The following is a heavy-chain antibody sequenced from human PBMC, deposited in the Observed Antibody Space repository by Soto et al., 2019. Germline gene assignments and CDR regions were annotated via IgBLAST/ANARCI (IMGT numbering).Heavy chain of an antibody. CDR1: GGSVSSVSFY. V-gene: IGHV4-61*01. D-gene: IGHD1-20*01. CDR2: ISYSGST. Sequence: SETLSLTCTVSGGSVSSVSFYWSWIRQPPGKGLEWIGYISYSGSTNYNPSLKSRVTISVDTSKNQFSLKLNSVTAADTAVYYCARMSVTAKNWFDPWGPGTLVTVSS. J-gene: IGHJ5*02. CDR3: ARMSVTAKNWFDP.